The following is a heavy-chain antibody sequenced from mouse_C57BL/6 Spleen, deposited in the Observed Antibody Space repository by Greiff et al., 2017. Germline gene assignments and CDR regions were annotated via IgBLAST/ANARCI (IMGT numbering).Heavy chain of an antibody. CDR1: GFTFSDYG. V-gene: IGHV5-17*01. D-gene: IGHD2-4*01. CDR2: ISSGSSTI. Sequence: EVQLVESGGGLVKPGGSLKLSCAASGFTFSDYGMNWVRQAPEKGLEWVAYISSGSSTIYYADTVKGRFTISRDNAKKTLFLQMTSLRSEDTAMYYCARLGITTGCFDDWGQGTTLTGSS. J-gene: IGHJ2*01. CDR3: ARLGITTGCFDD.